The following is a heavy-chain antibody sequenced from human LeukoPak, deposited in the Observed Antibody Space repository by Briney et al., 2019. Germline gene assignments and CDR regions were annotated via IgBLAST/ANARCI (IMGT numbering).Heavy chain of an antibody. CDR1: GFTFSSYA. J-gene: IGHJ5*01. CDR2: ISSNGGST. Sequence: GGSLRLSCAASGFTFSSYAMHWVRQAPGKGLEYVSAISSNGGSTYYANSVKGRFTISRDNSKNTLYLQMGSLRAEDMAVYYCASGSWELIDSCGQGPLVTVSS. D-gene: IGHD1-26*01. CDR3: ASGSWELIDS. V-gene: IGHV3-64*01.